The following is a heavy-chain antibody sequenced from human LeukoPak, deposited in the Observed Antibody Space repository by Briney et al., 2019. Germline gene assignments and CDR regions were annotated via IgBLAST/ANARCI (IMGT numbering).Heavy chain of an antibody. CDR3: ARASNRGLYYFDY. CDR1: GFTFSSYD. V-gene: IGHV3-13*01. D-gene: IGHD3-10*01. CDR2: IGTAGDT. J-gene: IGHJ4*02. Sequence: GGSLRLSCAASGFTFSSYDMHWVRQATGKGLEWVSAIGTAGDTYYPGSVKGRFTISRENAKNSLYLQMNSLGAGDTAVYYCARASNRGLYYFDYWGQGTLVTVSS.